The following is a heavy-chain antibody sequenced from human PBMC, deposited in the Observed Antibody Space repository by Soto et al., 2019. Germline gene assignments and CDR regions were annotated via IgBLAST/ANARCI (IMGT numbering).Heavy chain of an antibody. J-gene: IGHJ3*01. D-gene: IGHD6-19*01. V-gene: IGHV1-69*06. Sequence: QVQLEQSGPDLKRPGSSVTVSCRASGGTFNTYALSCVRQAPGQGLEWLGGIVPILGKSNLAQRFQGRLTITEDKSTKTLYVELRSLTSDDTATYFRAREPESAVPGCCFDLWGQGTTVTVSS. CDR3: AREPESAVPGCCFDL. CDR1: GGTFNTYA. CDR2: IVPILGKS.